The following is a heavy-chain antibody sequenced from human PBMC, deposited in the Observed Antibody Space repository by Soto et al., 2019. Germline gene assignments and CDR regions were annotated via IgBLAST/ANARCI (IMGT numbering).Heavy chain of an antibody. V-gene: IGHV3-48*03. CDR3: ARASTSSPPPVYFDS. CDR1: GFTFSSYW. CDR2: ISSRGGPI. J-gene: IGHJ4*02. D-gene: IGHD2-2*01. Sequence: GGSLRLSCAASGFTFSSYWMSWVRQAPGKGLEWVSSISSRGGPIYYADSVKGRFFISRDNAKNSLYLQMDSLRAEDTALYYCARASTSSPPPVYFDSWGQGTLVTVSS.